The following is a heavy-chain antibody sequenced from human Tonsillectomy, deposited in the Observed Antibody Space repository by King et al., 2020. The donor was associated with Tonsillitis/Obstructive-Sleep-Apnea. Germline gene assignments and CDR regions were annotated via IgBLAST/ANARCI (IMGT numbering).Heavy chain of an antibody. CDR1: GGSISSGGYY. J-gene: IGHJ6*03. D-gene: IGHD6-6*01. CDR2: IYDSGST. CDR3: ARVPGAARKYYDYYMDV. Sequence: VQLQESGPGLVKPSQTLSLTCTVSGGSISSGGYYWSWIRQHPVKGLEWIGDIYDSGSTYYNASLKSRVTISVDTSKNQFSLKLSSVTAADTAVYYCARVPGAARKYYDYYMDVWAKGPRSPSP. V-gene: IGHV4-31*03.